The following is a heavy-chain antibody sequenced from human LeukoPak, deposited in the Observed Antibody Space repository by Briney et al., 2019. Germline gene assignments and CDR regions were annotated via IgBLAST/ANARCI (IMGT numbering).Heavy chain of an antibody. CDR3: ARGRKVRGVIMGYYYYYGMDV. J-gene: IGHJ6*02. D-gene: IGHD3-10*01. V-gene: IGHV4-34*01. CDR1: GGSLSGYY. CDR2: INHSGST. Sequence: PSETLSLTCAVYGGSLSGYYWSRIRQPPGKGLEWIGEINHSGSTNYNPSLKSRVTISVDTSKNQFSLKLSSVTAANTAVYYCARGRKVRGVIMGYYYYYGMDVWGQGTTVTVSS.